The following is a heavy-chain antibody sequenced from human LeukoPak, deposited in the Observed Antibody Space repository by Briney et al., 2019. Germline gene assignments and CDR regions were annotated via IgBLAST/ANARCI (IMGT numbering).Heavy chain of an antibody. V-gene: IGHV3-7*03. CDR2: IKQDESER. CDR3: ARKLHN. Sequence: PGGSLRLSCAASGFIFSDYWMHWVRQAPGKGLEWVANIKQDESERYYMDSVKGRFTISRDNSKNSLYLQMNRLRVEDTAIYYCARKLHNWGQGTLVTVSS. CDR1: GFIFSDYW. J-gene: IGHJ4*02.